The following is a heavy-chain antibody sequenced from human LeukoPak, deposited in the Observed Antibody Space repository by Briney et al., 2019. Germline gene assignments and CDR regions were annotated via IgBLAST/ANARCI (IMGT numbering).Heavy chain of an antibody. J-gene: IGHJ3*02. D-gene: IGHD3-3*01. Sequence: GGSLRLSCAASGFTFSSYAMHWVRQAPGKGLEWVAVISYDGSNKYYADSVKGRFTISRDNSKNTLYLQMNSLRAKDTAVYYCARADKIFGVSSAFDIWGQGTMVTVSS. CDR1: GFTFSSYA. V-gene: IGHV3-30-3*01. CDR2: ISYDGSNK. CDR3: ARADKIFGVSSAFDI.